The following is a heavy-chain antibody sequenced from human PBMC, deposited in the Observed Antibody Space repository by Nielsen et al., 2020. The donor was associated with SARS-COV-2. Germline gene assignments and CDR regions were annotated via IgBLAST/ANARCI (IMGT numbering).Heavy chain of an antibody. CDR1: GETFTGYW. CDR2: INHRRTT. V-gene: IGHV4-34*01. D-gene: IGHD6-13*01. J-gene: IGHJ5*02. Sequence: SETLSLTCAVYGETFTGYWWSWIRQSPGRGLEWIGEINHRRTTNSNPSLTNRVTISVDTSKNQFSLKLSSVTAADTAVYYCARGEKQLVHLNWFDPWGQGTLVTVSS. CDR3: ARGEKQLVHLNWFDP.